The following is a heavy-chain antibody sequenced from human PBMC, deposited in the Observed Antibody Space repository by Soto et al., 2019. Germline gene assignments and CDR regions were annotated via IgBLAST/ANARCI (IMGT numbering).Heavy chain of an antibody. CDR2: ISYDGGLQ. V-gene: IGHV3-30*03. CDR3: VSDRGYGHASVPYS. J-gene: IGHJ4*02. D-gene: IGHD5-18*01. Sequence: QAHLVESGGGVVQPWRSLRLSCAASGFTFTSYGMHWVRQAPGTRLEWVAVISYDGGLQHYADSVKGRFTISIDNSKNMLLPQMNSLRAEDTAVYYCVSDRGYGHASVPYSWGKGTLVSFSS. CDR1: GFTFTSYG.